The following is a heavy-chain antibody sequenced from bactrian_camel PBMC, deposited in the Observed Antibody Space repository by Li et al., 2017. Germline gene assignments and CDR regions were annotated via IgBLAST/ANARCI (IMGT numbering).Heavy chain of an antibody. CDR1: GYTYSTYC. V-gene: IGHV3S25*01. J-gene: IGHJ4*01. CDR2: IDRGGDST. D-gene: IGHD1*01. CDR3: ASGPSGSYVLGY. Sequence: QLVESGGGSVQSGGSLRLSCEVSGYTYSTYCMGWFRQAPGKEREGVAAIDRGGDSTYYADSVKGRFTISRDNAKNTVYLQMNSLKPEDTALYYCASGPSGSYVLGYWGQGTQVT.